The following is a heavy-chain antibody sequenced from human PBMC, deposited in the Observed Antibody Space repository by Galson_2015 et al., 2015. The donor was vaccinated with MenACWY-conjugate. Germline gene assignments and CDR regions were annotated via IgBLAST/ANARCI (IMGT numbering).Heavy chain of an antibody. CDR3: ARDTSSSWYYWFDP. J-gene: IGHJ5*02. Sequence: ETLSLTCTVSGGSISSYYWSWIRQPPGKGLEWIGYIYYSGSTNYNPSLKSRVTISVDTSKNQFTLKLSSVTAADTAVYYCARDTSSSWYYWFDPWGQGTLVTVSS. V-gene: IGHV4-59*01. D-gene: IGHD6-13*01. CDR2: IYYSGST. CDR1: GGSISSYY.